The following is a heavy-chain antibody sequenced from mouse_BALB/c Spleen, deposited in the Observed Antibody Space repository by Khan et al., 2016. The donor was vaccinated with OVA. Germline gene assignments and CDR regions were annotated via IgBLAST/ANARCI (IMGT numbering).Heavy chain of an antibody. J-gene: IGHJ1*01. CDR1: GISITTGNYR. V-gene: IGHV3-5*02. CDR3: ARDYGSLYWYFDV. CDR2: IYYSGTV. D-gene: IGHD1-1*01. Sequence: EVQLQESGPGLVKPSQTVSLTCTVTGISITTGNYRWSWIRQFPGNKLEWLGNIYYSGTVTYNPSLTSRTTITRDTSENRFFLEMNSLTAEDTATYYCARDYGSLYWYFDVWGAGTTVTVSS.